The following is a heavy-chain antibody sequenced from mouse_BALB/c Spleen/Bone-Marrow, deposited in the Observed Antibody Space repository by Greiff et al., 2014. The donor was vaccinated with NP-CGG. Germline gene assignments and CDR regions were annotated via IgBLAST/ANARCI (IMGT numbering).Heavy chain of an antibody. CDR1: GFTFSSYG. V-gene: IGHV5-6*01. CDR3: SRHYDGYWFAY. D-gene: IGHD2-3*01. Sequence: EVHLVESGGDLVKPGGSLKLSCAASGFTFSSYGMSWVRQTPDKRLEWVATISSGDIYTYYPDTVKGRFTASRDNAKSTLYLQMSSLKFEDTAIYYCSRHYDGYWFAYWGQGTLVTVSA. CDR2: ISSGDIYT. J-gene: IGHJ3*01.